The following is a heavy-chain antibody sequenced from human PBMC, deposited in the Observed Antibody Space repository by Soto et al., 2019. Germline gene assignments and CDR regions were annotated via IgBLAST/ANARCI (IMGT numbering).Heavy chain of an antibody. CDR2: ISAYNGDT. CDR1: GYTFTNYD. Sequence: QVQLVQSGAEVKKPGASVKVSCKASGYTFTNYDINWVRQAPGQGLEWMGWISAYNGDTNYAQKLQGRVTMTTDTSTSTLYMELRSLRSDDTAVYYCARSGLPDPVVVVGHTPFDPWGQGTLVTVSS. V-gene: IGHV1-18*01. J-gene: IGHJ5*02. D-gene: IGHD2-15*01. CDR3: ARSGLPDPVVVVGHTPFDP.